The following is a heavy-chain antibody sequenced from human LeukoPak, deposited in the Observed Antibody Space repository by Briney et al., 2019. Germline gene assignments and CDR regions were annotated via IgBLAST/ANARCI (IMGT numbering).Heavy chain of an antibody. D-gene: IGHD2-2*01. Sequence: GGSLRLSCAASGFTFSDYYMSWIRQAPGKGLEWVSYISSSGSTIYYADSVKGRYTISRDNAKNSLYLQMNSLSAEDTAVYYCARDGVDIVVVPAAMHYWGQGTLVTVSS. J-gene: IGHJ4*02. CDR2: ISSSGSTI. V-gene: IGHV3-11*04. CDR1: GFTFSDYY. CDR3: ARDGVDIVVVPAAMHY.